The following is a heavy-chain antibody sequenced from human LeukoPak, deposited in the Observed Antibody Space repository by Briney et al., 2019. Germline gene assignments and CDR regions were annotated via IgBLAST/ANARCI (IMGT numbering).Heavy chain of an antibody. Sequence: ASVKVSCKASGYTFTGYYMHWVRQAPGQGLEWMGIINPSGGSTSYAQKFQGRVTMTRDTSIGTAYMELSSLRSEDTAVYYCARDLFPGTMTDYWGQGTLVTVSS. J-gene: IGHJ4*02. D-gene: IGHD1-7*01. CDR1: GYTFTGYY. V-gene: IGHV1-46*01. CDR3: ARDLFPGTMTDY. CDR2: INPSGGST.